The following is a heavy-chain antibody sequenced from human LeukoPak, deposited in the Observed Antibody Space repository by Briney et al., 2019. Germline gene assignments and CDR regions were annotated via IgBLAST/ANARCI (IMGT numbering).Heavy chain of an antibody. Sequence: PGGSLRLSCAASGFTFSSYGMSWVRQAPGKGLEWVSSISGSGGNTYYADSVKGRFAISRDNSKSTMYLQMNSLRAEGTAVYHCAKTNGYYDLWGQGTLVTVSS. V-gene: IGHV3-23*01. CDR3: AKTNGYYDL. CDR1: GFTFSSYG. D-gene: IGHD3-22*01. CDR2: ISGSGGNT. J-gene: IGHJ4*02.